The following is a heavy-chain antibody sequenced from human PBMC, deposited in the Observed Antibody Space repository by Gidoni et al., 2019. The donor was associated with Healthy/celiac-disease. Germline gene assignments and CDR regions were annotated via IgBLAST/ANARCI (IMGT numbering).Heavy chain of an antibody. CDR1: GFTFSGSA. J-gene: IGHJ6*02. V-gene: IGHV3-73*01. CDR3: TRLEAGLGDV. CDR2: IRSKANSYAT. D-gene: IGHD1-1*01. Sequence: EVQLVESGGGLVQPGGSLTLSCAASGFTFSGSAMHWVRQASGKGLEWVGRIRSKANSYATAYAASVKGRFTISRDDSKNTAYLQMNSLKTEDTAVYYCTRLEAGLGDVWGQGTTVTVSS.